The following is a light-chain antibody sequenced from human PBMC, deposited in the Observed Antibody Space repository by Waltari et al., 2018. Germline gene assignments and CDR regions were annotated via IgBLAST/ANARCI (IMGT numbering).Light chain of an antibody. V-gene: IGLV3-12*02. CDR3: KVWDSSSGHRV. CDR2: SDN. Sequence: SYELTQPLSVSVPTVQMARITCGRTNIGSKLVHWSQQKPGQDPVLVIYSDNNRPSGIPERFSGSNPGNTATLIISRIEAGDEADYYCKVWDSSSGHRVFGGGTKLTVL. CDR1: NIGSKL. J-gene: IGLJ3*02.